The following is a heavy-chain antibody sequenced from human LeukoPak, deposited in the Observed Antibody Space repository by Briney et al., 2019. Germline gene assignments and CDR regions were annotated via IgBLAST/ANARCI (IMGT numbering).Heavy chain of an antibody. CDR1: GFTSSSYS. Sequence: PGGSLRLACAASGFTSSSYSMDWVRQAPGKGLEWVSSISSSSSYIYYADSVKGRFTISRDNVKNSLYLQMNSLRAEDTAVYYCARVLWFGESQRPLYYYYYGMDVWGQGTTVTVSS. CDR2: ISSSSSYI. V-gene: IGHV3-21*01. D-gene: IGHD3-10*01. J-gene: IGHJ6*02. CDR3: ARVLWFGESQRPLYYYYYGMDV.